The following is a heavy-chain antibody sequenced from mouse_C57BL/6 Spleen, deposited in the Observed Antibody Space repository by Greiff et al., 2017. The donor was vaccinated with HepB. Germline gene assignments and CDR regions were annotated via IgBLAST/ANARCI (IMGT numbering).Heavy chain of an antibody. CDR3: ARFNSYFDC. CDR1: GFTFTDYY. V-gene: IGHV7-3*01. CDR2: IRNKANGYTT. Sequence: EVMLVESGGGLVQPGGSLSLSCAASGFTFTDYYMSWVRQPPGKALEWLGFIRNKANGYTTEYSASVKGRFTISRDNSQSILYLQMNALRAEDSATYYCARFNSYFDCWGQGTTLTVSS. J-gene: IGHJ2*01.